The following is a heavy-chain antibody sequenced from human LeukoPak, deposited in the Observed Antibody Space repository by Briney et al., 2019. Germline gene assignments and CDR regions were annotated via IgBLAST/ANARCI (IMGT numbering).Heavy chain of an antibody. CDR3: ARKTPHYDFWSGYLNEGPHAPIPRDAFDI. J-gene: IGHJ3*02. V-gene: IGHV1-2*02. CDR2: INPNSGGT. CDR1: GYTFTGYY. D-gene: IGHD3-3*01. Sequence: ASVKVSCKASGYTFTGYYMHWVRQAPGQGLEWMGWINPNSGGTNYAQKFQGRVTMTRDTSISTAYMELSRLRSDDTAVYYCARKTPHYDFWSGYLNEGPHAPIPRDAFDIWGQGTMVTVSS.